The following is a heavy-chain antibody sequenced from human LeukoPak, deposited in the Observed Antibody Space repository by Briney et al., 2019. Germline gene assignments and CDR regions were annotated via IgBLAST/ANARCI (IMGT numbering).Heavy chain of an antibody. CDR3: ARLGYCSSTSFYDNWFDP. D-gene: IGHD2-2*01. CDR1: GYSFTSYW. CDR2: IYPGDSDT. Sequence: GGSLRLSCRGSGYSFTSYWIGWVRQMPGKGLEWMGIIYPGDSDTRYSPSFQGQVTISADKSISTAYLQWSSLKASDTAMYYCARLGYCSSTSFYDNWFDPWGQGTLVTVSS. J-gene: IGHJ5*02. V-gene: IGHV5-51*01.